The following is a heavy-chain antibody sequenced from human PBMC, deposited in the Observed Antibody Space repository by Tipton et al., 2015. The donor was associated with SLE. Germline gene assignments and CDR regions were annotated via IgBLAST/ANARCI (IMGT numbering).Heavy chain of an antibody. Sequence: VQLVQSGGGLVQPGGSPRLSCAASGFTVSSNYMSWVRQAPGKGLEWVSVIYSGGSTYYAESVKGRFTISRDNSKNTLYLQMNSLRAEDTAVYYCARDPAIIMKGSWGQGTLVTVSS. V-gene: IGHV3-66*01. D-gene: IGHD3-10*01. CDR2: IYSGGST. J-gene: IGHJ4*02. CDR3: ARDPAIIMKGS. CDR1: GFTVSSNY.